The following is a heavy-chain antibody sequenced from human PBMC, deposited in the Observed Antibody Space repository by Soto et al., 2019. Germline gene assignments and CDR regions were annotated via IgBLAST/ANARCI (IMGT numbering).Heavy chain of an antibody. Sequence: SETLSLTCTVSGGSISSYYWSWIRQPPGKGLEWIGYIYYSGSTNYNPPLKSRVTISVDTSKNQFSLKLSSVTAADTAVYYCARDGEPDYGDYANYYYYGMDVWGQGTTVTVSS. CDR3: ARDGEPDYGDYANYYYYGMDV. CDR1: GGSISSYY. CDR2: IYYSGST. D-gene: IGHD4-17*01. V-gene: IGHV4-59*01. J-gene: IGHJ6*02.